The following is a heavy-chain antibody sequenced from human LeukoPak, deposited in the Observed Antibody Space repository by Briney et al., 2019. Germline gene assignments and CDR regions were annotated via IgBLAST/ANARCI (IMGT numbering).Heavy chain of an antibody. V-gene: IGHV4-59*01. CDR3: ARTPIDRYGDGHAFDI. D-gene: IGHD1-1*01. Sequence: SETLSLTCTVSGGSICSYYWSWIRQPPGKGLEWIGYIYYSGSTNYNPSLKSRVTISVDTSKNQFSLKLSSVTAADTAVYYCARTPIDRYGDGHAFDIWGQGTMVTVSS. CDR2: IYYSGST. CDR1: GGSICSYY. J-gene: IGHJ3*02.